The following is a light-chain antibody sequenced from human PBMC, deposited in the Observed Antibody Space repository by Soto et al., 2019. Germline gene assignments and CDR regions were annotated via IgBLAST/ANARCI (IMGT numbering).Light chain of an antibody. CDR2: GAS. Sequence: EIVMTQSPATLSVSPGERATLSCRASQSVSSNLAWYQQKPGQAPRLLIYGASTRATGIPIRFSGSGSGTDFTLNISSLQSEDFAVYYCQQYNNWPYTCGQGTKLQIK. CDR3: QQYNNWPYT. J-gene: IGKJ2*01. CDR1: QSVSSN. V-gene: IGKV3-15*01.